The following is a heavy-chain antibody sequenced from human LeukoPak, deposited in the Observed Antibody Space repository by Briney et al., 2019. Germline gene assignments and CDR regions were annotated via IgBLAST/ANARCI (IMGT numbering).Heavy chain of an antibody. CDR3: ARVQPSSTASSGMDV. J-gene: IGHJ6*02. Sequence: PGGSLRLSCAASGFTFSSYSMNWVRQAPGKGLEWVSYISSSSSTIYYADSGKGRFTISRDNAKHSLYLQMNSLRAEDTAVYYRARVQPSSTASSGMDVWGQGTTVTVPS. D-gene: IGHD1-1*01. V-gene: IGHV3-48*04. CDR1: GFTFSSYS. CDR2: ISSSSSTI.